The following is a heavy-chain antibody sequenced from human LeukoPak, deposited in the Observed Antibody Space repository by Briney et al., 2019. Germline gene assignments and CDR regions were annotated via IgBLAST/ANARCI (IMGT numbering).Heavy chain of an antibody. CDR1: GFDLSFYT. J-gene: IGHJ4*02. CDR3: ARESGSYDSSGSTFKY. Sequence: GGSLRLSCAASGFDLSFYTMNWVRQAPGKGLEWVSSISGSSTYIYYADSVKGRFTISRDNSKNTLHLQMNSLRAEDTAVYYCARESGSYDSSGSTFKYWGQGTLVTVSS. D-gene: IGHD3-22*01. V-gene: IGHV3-21*01. CDR2: ISGSSTYI.